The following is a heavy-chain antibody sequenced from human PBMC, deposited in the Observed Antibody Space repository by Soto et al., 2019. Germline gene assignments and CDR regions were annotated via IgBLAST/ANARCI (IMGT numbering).Heavy chain of an antibody. V-gene: IGHV1-18*01. CDR1: GYTFTSYG. CDR3: ARDWFGIDY. CDR2: INPYNGNI. J-gene: IGHJ4*02. D-gene: IGHD3-16*01. Sequence: QVQLVQSGAEVKKPGASVKVSCKASGYTFTSYGISWVRQDPGQGLEWMGWINPYNGNINYAQKLQGRVTMTTDTPTNTAYMELRSLRSDDTAVYDCARDWFGIDYWGQGTLVTVSS.